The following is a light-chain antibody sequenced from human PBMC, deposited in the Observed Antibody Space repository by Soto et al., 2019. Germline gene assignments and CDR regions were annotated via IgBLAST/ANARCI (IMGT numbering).Light chain of an antibody. V-gene: IGLV2-14*01. CDR3: SSYTTISTRYV. J-gene: IGLJ1*01. CDR2: EVS. Sequence: QSALTQPASVSGSPGHSITISCTGTSNDVGNYNYVSWYQQHPGKAPKLMIFEVSNRPSGVSNRFSGSKSGNTASLSISGLQAEDEADYYCSSYTTISTRYVFGTGTKVTVL. CDR1: SNDVGNYNY.